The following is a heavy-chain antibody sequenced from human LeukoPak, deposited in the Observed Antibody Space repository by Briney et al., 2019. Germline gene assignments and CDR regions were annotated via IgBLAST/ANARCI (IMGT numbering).Heavy chain of an antibody. CDR1: GFTFSSYA. J-gene: IGHJ5*02. CDR2: ISGSGGST. Sequence: GGSLRLSCAASGFTFSSYAMSWVRQAPGRGLEWVSTISGSGGSTYYADSVEGRFTVSRDNSKNTVYLQMNSLGAEDTAVYYCAKGSYSSSWRNWFDPWGQGILVTVSS. V-gene: IGHV3-23*01. CDR3: AKGSYSSSWRNWFDP. D-gene: IGHD6-13*01.